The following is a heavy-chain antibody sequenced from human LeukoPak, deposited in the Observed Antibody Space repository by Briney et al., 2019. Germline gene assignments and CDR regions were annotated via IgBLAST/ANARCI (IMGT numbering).Heavy chain of an antibody. Sequence: GASVKVSCKASGYTFTGYYMHWVRQAPGQGLEWMGWINPNSGGTNYAQKFQGRVTMTRDTSISTAYMELSRLTSDDTAVYYCARATDFWITYPSDYWGQGTLVTVSS. CDR1: GYTFTGYY. J-gene: IGHJ4*02. V-gene: IGHV1-2*02. CDR3: ARATDFWITYPSDY. CDR2: INPNSGGT. D-gene: IGHD3-3*01.